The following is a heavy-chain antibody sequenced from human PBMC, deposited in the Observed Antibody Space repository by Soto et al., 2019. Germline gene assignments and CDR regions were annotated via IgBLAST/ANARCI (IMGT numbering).Heavy chain of an antibody. CDR3: AGGVLSGSYYNWFDP. V-gene: IGHV1-2*02. Sequence: GASVKVSCKASGYTFTGDYMHWVRQAPGQGLEWMGWINPNSGGTDYAQKFQGRVTMTRDTSISTAYMELSRLRSDDTAVYYCAGGVLSGSYYNWFDPWGQGTPVTV. CDR2: INPNSGGT. J-gene: IGHJ5*02. D-gene: IGHD1-26*01. CDR1: GYTFTGDY.